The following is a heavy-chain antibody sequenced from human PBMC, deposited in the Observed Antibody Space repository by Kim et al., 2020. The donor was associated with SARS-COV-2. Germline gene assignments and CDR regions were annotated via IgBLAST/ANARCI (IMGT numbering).Heavy chain of an antibody. CDR3: FNTFDI. CDR1: AFTLSNAW. V-gene: IGHV3-15*01. J-gene: IGHJ3*02. Sequence: GGSLRLSCATSAFTLSNAWMSWVRQAPGKGLEWVGRIKSKTDGGTTDYAAPVKGTFTISRDDSKNTLYLQMNSLKTEDTAVYYCFNTFDIWGQGTMVNV. CDR2: IKSKTDGGTT.